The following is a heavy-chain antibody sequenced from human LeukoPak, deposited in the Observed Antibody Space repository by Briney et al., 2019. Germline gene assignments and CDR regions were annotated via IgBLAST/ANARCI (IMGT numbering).Heavy chain of an antibody. Sequence: GGSLRLSCAASGFTFSTYSMNWVRQAPGKGLEWVAVVSSDGSNKFYADSVKGRFTISRDGSKNTLYLQMNSLRPDDTAVYFCAKPQVTANWYYFHYWGQGTLVTVSS. V-gene: IGHV3-30*18. J-gene: IGHJ4*02. D-gene: IGHD2-21*02. CDR2: VSSDGSNK. CDR1: GFTFSTYS. CDR3: AKPQVTANWYYFHY.